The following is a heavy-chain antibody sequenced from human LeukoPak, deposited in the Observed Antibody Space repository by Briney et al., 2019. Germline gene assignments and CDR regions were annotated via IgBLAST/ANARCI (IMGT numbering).Heavy chain of an antibody. CDR3: ASSGSYRFDY. CDR2: ITASGTAM. CDR1: GFTFSSYS. V-gene: IGHV3-48*02. J-gene: IGHJ4*02. D-gene: IGHD1-26*01. Sequence: GGSLRLSCAASGFTFSSYSMNWVRQAPGKGLEWVSHITASGTAMFYADSVKGRFTISRDNAKNSLYLQMNSLRDEDTVVYYCASSGSYRFDYWGQGTLVTVSS.